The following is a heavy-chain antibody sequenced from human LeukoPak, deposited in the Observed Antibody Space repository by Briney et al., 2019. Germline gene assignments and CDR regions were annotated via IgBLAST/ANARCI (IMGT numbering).Heavy chain of an antibody. CDR2: INTNTGNP. CDR1: GYTFTSYA. D-gene: IGHD6-19*01. V-gene: IGHV7-4-1*02. CDR3: ARTASVAGSYDAFDI. Sequence: AASVKVSCKASGYTFTSYAMNWVRQAPGQGLEWMGWINTNTGNPTYAQGFTGRFVFSLDTSVSTAYLQISSLKAEDTAVYYCARTASVAGSYDAFDIWGQGTMVTVSP. J-gene: IGHJ3*02.